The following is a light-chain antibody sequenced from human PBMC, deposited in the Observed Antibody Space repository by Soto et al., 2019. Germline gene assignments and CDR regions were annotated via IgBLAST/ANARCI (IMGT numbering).Light chain of an antibody. V-gene: IGKV3D-15*01. CDR3: QQYNNWPIT. Sequence: EIVMTQSPATLSVSPGERATLSCRASQSARGNLAWYQQKPGQAPRLLIYDVSNRATGVPARFSGSGTGTKFTLSISSLQPEDFAVYSCQQYNNWPITFGQGTRLEI. CDR1: QSARGN. CDR2: DVS. J-gene: IGKJ5*01.